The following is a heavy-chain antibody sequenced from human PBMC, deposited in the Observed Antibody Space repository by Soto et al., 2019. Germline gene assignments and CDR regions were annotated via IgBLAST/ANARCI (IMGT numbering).Heavy chain of an antibody. CDR1: GFTFSSYG. V-gene: IGHV3-30*18. CDR3: AKDLFIPPEWGPLDY. J-gene: IGHJ4*02. D-gene: IGHD2-8*01. CDR2: ISYDGSNK. Sequence: QVQLVESGGGVVQPGRSLRLSCAASGFTFSSYGMHWVRQAPGKGLEWVAVISYDGSNKYYADSVKGRFTISRDNSKNTLYVQMNSLRAEDTAVYYCAKDLFIPPEWGPLDYWGQGTLVTVSS.